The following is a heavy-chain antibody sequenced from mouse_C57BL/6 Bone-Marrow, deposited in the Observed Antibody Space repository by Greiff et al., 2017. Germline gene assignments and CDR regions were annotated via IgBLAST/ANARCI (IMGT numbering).Heavy chain of an antibody. D-gene: IGHD2-12*01. CDR3: SRGVYDAWFAY. Sequence: QVQLQQPGPELVKPGASVQISCKASGYAFSSSWMNWVKQRPGKGLAWIGRIYPGNGATNYNGKFKGKATLTADKSSSTAYMQRSSLTSEDSAVYFCSRGVYDAWFAYWGQGILVTVSA. CDR2: IYPGNGAT. V-gene: IGHV1-82*01. CDR1: GYAFSSSW. J-gene: IGHJ3*01.